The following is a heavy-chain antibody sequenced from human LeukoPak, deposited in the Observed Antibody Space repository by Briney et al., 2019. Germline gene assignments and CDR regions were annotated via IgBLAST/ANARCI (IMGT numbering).Heavy chain of an antibody. D-gene: IGHD3-10*01. V-gene: IGHV4-61*02. CDR1: GGSISSGSYY. J-gene: IGHJ6*03. Sequence: SETLSLTCTVSGGSISSGSYYWSWIRQPAGKGLEWIGRIYTSGSTNYNPSLKSRVTISVDTSKNQFSLKLSSVTAADTAVYYCARDITGLDSGSYYYYYYMDVWGKGTTVTISS. CDR2: IYTSGST. CDR3: ARDITGLDSGSYYYYYYMDV.